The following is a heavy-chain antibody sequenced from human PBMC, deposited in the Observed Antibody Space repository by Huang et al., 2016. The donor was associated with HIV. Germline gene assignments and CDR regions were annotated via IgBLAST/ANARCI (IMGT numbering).Heavy chain of an antibody. D-gene: IGHD6-19*01. CDR3: ASMSSGWFHYFDY. CDR1: GGSFSGYY. CDR2: INHSGST. V-gene: IGHV4-34*01. Sequence: QVQLQQWGAGLLKPSETMSLICAVYGGSFSGYYWSWIRQPPGKGLEWIGEINHSGSTNDNPSRKSRVTISVDTSKNQFSLKLSSVTAADTAVYYCASMSSGWFHYFDYWGQGTLVTVSS. J-gene: IGHJ4*02.